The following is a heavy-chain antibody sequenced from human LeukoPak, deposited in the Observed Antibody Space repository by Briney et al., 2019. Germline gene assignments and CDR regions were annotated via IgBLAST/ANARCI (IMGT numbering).Heavy chain of an antibody. Sequence: SETLSLTCAVYGGSFSGYYWSWIRQPPGKGLEWIGEINHSGSTNYNPSLKSRVTISVDTSKNQFSLKLSSVTAADTAVYYCASNTYYYDSSGLRRGAFDIWGQGTMVTASS. CDR2: INHSGST. D-gene: IGHD3-22*01. V-gene: IGHV4-34*01. J-gene: IGHJ3*02. CDR3: ASNTYYYDSSGLRRGAFDI. CDR1: GGSFSGYY.